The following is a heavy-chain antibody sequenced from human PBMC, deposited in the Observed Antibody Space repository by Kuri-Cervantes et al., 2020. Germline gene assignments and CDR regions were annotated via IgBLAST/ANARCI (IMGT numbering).Heavy chain of an antibody. Sequence: SLKISCAASGFTFDDYAMHWVRQAPGKGLEWVSGISWNSGSIGYADSVKGRFTISRDNAKNSLYLQMNSLRAEDTALCYCAKDIGAAGHHGNDYWGQGTLVTVSS. CDR2: ISWNSGSI. V-gene: IGHV3-9*01. J-gene: IGHJ4*02. CDR1: GFTFDDYA. CDR3: AKDIGAAGHHGNDY. D-gene: IGHD6-13*01.